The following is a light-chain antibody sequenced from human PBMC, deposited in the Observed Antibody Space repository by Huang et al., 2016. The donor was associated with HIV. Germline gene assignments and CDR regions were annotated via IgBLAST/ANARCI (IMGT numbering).Light chain of an antibody. Sequence: DIQMTQSPPSLSASLGDRVTITCRASQSITTYLNWYRHKPGEAPEILIHAPSTLQNGVPSRFSGGGSGTDFTLTITNLQPEDVASYYCQQSYNLPYTFGRGTKVDIK. CDR3: QQSYNLPYT. CDR2: APS. CDR1: QSITTY. V-gene: IGKV1-39*01. J-gene: IGKJ2*01.